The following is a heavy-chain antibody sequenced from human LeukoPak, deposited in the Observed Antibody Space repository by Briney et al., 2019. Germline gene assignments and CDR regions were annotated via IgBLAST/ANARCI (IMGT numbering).Heavy chain of an antibody. V-gene: IGHV3-30*02. CDR3: AKDIWAIAVAEPFDY. D-gene: IGHD6-19*01. CDR1: GFTFSSYG. J-gene: IGHJ4*02. CDR2: IRYDGSNK. Sequence: GGSLRLSCAASGFTFSSYGMHWVRQAPGKGLEWVAFIRYDGSNKYYADSVKSRFTISRDNSKNTLYLQMNSLRAEDTAVYYCAKDIWAIAVAEPFDYWGQGTLVTVSS.